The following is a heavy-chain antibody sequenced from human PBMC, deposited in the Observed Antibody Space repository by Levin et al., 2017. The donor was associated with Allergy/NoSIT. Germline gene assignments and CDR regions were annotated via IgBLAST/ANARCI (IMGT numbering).Heavy chain of an antibody. CDR3: TRDQGQAVRY. V-gene: IGHV3-49*04. CDR2: IRSKAYGGTT. Sequence: GESLKISCTASGFTFGDYAMSWVRQAPGKGLEWVGFIRSKAYGGTTEYAASVKGRFTISRDDSKSIAYLQMNSLKTEDTAVYYCTRDQGQAVRYWGQGTLVTVSS. J-gene: IGHJ4*02. D-gene: IGHD6-6*01. CDR1: GFTFGDYA.